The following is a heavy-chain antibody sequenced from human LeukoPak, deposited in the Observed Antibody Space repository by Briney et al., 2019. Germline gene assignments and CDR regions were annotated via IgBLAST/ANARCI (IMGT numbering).Heavy chain of an antibody. Sequence: PSETLSLTCAVYGGSFSGYYWSWIRQPPGKGLEWIGEINHSGSTNYNPSLKSRVTISVDTSKNQFSLKLSSVTAADTAVYYCARMDIVVVPAAMPNWFDPWGQGTLVTVSS. CDR2: INHSGST. CDR1: GGSFSGYY. J-gene: IGHJ5*02. V-gene: IGHV4-34*01. CDR3: ARMDIVVVPAAMPNWFDP. D-gene: IGHD2-2*03.